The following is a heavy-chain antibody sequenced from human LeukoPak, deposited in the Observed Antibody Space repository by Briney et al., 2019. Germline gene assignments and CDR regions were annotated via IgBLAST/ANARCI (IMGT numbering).Heavy chain of an antibody. J-gene: IGHJ4*02. CDR2: INSDGSST. Sequence: PGGSLRLSCAASGFSFSSLCMHWVRQAPGKGLVWVSRINSDGSSTSYADSVKGRFTISRDNAKNTPYLQMNSLRAEDTAVYYCARGFGCDNILTNSGEGTLVTVSS. D-gene: IGHD5-12*01. CDR1: GFSFSSLC. V-gene: IGHV3-74*01. CDR3: ARGFGCDNILTN.